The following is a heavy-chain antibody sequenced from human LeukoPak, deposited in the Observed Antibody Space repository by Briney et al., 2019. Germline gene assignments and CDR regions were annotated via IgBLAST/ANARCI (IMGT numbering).Heavy chain of an antibody. J-gene: IGHJ6*02. CDR1: GFSFSTNM. CDR2: INSDGRST. Sequence: QSGGSLRLSCAASGFSFSTNMMHWVRQGPGKGLVWVSHINSDGRSTRYADSVKGRFTISRDNAKNTLYLQMNSLRAEDTAVYFCARDREGGMDVWGQGTTVTVSS. V-gene: IGHV3-74*01. CDR3: ARDREGGMDV.